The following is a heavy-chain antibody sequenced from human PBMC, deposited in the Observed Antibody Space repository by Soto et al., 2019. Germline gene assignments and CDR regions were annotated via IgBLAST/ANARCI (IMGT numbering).Heavy chain of an antibody. Sequence: PSETLSLTCTVSGGSISSYYWSWIRQPPGKGLEWIGYIYYSGSTNYNPSLKSRVTISVDTSKNQFSLKLSSVTAADTAVYYCARDQRYYGSGSRWFDPWGQGILVTVSS. V-gene: IGHV4-59*01. D-gene: IGHD3-10*01. CDR2: IYYSGST. CDR1: GGSISSYY. CDR3: ARDQRYYGSGSRWFDP. J-gene: IGHJ5*02.